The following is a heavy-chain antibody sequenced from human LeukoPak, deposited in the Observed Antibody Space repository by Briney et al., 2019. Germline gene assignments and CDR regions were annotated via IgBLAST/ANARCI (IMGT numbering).Heavy chain of an antibody. CDR3: ATNDCSSTSCPDDY. CDR2: INHSGST. CDR1: GGSFSGYY. J-gene: IGHJ4*02. D-gene: IGHD2-2*01. V-gene: IGHV4-34*01. Sequence: SETLSLTCAVYGGSFSGYYWSWIRQPPGKGLEWIGEINHSGSTNYNPSLKSRVTISVDTSKNQLSLKLSSVTAADTAVYYCATNDCSSTSCPDDYWGQGTLVTVSS.